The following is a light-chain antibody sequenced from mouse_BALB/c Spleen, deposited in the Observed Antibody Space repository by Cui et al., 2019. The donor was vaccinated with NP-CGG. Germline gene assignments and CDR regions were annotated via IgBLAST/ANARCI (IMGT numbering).Light chain of an antibody. CDR1: IGAVTTSNY. CDR2: GTN. J-gene: IGLJ1*01. V-gene: IGLV1*01. Sequence: QAFVTQESATTTSPGETVTLTCRSSIGAVTTSNYANWVQEKPDHLFTGLIGGTNNRAPGVPARFSGSLIGDKAALTITGAQTEDEAIYFCALWYSNHWVFGGGTKLTVL. CDR3: ALWYSNHWV.